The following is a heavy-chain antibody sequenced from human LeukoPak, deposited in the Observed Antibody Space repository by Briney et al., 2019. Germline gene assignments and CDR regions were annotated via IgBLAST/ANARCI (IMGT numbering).Heavy chain of an antibody. CDR1: GYSFTSYW. Sequence: GESLKISCKGSGYSFTSYWIGWVRQMPGKGLEWMGIIYPGDSDTRYSPSFQGQVTISADKSISTAYLQWSSLKASDTAMYYCARKRNAGEQQLVPPLYYYGMDVWGQGTTVTVSS. J-gene: IGHJ6*02. D-gene: IGHD6-13*01. CDR2: IYPGDSDT. V-gene: IGHV5-51*01. CDR3: ARKRNAGEQQLVPPLYYYGMDV.